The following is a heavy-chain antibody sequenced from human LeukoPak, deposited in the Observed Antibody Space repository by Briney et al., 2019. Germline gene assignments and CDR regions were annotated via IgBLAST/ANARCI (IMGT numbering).Heavy chain of an antibody. D-gene: IGHD1-26*01. CDR3: ARDGDSGSHIDY. CDR2: IYTSGST. V-gene: IGHV4-4*07. CDR1: GGSISSYY. J-gene: IGHJ4*02. Sequence: SETLSLTCTVSGGSISSYYWSWIRQPAGKGLQWIGRIYTSGSTNYNPSLKSRVTMSVDTSKNQFSLKLSSVTAADTAVYYCARDGDSGSHIDYWGQGTLVTVSS.